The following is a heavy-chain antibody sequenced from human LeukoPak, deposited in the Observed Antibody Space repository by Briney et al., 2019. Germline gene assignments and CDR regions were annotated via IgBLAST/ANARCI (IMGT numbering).Heavy chain of an antibody. CDR3: GALYGSGTYYSGHFDY. Sequence: SETLSLTCTVSGGSISSSSYYWGWIRQPPGTGLEWIGSIYYSGSTYYNPSLKSRVTISVDTSKSQFSLNLSSVTAADTAVYYCGALYGSGTYYSGHFDYWGQGTLVTV. D-gene: IGHD3-10*01. CDR1: GGSISSSSYY. V-gene: IGHV4-39*01. J-gene: IGHJ4*02. CDR2: IYYSGST.